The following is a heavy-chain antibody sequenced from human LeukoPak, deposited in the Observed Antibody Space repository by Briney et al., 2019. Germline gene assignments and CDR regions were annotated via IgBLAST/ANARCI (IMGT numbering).Heavy chain of an antibody. J-gene: IGHJ2*01. D-gene: IGHD1/OR15-1a*01. CDR3: ARATTHYWYFDL. V-gene: IGHV4-34*01. CDR1: GGSLSGYY. Sequence: SETLSLTCAVYGGSLSGYYWSWIRQPPGKGVEWIGEINHSGSTNYNPSLKSRVTISVDTSKKQLSLHLSSVTAADTAVYYCARATTHYWYFDLWGRGTLVTVSS. CDR2: INHSGST.